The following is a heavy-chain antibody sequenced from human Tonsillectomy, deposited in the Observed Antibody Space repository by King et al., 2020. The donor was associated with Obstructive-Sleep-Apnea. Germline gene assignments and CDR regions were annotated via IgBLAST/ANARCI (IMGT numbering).Heavy chain of an antibody. Sequence: VQLVQSGGGLVKPGGSLRLSCAASGFTFSDYYMSWIRQAPGKGLEWVSYISSSSSYTNYADSVKGRFTISRDNAKNSLYLQMNSLRAEDTAVYYCARGSVGATCFDYWGQGTLVTVSS. D-gene: IGHD1-26*01. CDR2: ISSSSSYT. CDR1: GFTFSDYY. V-gene: IGHV3-11*06. J-gene: IGHJ4*02. CDR3: ARGSVGATCFDY.